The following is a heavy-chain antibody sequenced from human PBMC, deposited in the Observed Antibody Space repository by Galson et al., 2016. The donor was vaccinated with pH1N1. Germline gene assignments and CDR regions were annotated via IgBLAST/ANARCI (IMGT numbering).Heavy chain of an antibody. Sequence: SLRLSCAASGFTFDAFAMHWVRQVPGKGLEWVSVITWNSHVIDYADSVKGRFTISRDNARSSLYLQMNNLRPEDTAFYYCAKDHCPHGDTNCFYFDLWGRGTLVTVSS. J-gene: IGHJ2*01. CDR2: ITWNSHVI. CDR1: GFTFDAFA. V-gene: IGHV3-9*01. D-gene: IGHD4-17*01. CDR3: AKDHCPHGDTNCFYFDL.